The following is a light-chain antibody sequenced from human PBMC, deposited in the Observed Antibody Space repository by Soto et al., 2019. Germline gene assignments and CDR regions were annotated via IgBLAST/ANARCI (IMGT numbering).Light chain of an antibody. CDR1: QSVSSN. CDR3: QQYNNWPWT. CDR2: GAS. V-gene: IGKV3-15*01. J-gene: IGKJ1*01. Sequence: EIVMTQSPATLSVSPGERATLSCRASQSVSSNLAWYQHKPGQAPRVLIYGASTRATGIPARFSGSGSGTDFTLTISSLQSEDFALYYCQQYNNWPWTFGQGTKVDIK.